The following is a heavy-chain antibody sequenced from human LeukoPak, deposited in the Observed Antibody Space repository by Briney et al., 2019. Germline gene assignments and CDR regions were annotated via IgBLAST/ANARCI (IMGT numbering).Heavy chain of an antibody. D-gene: IGHD1-26*01. J-gene: IGHJ4*02. V-gene: IGHV4-38-2*02. CDR3: AKQRGATPYYFDY. Sequence: SETLPLTCTVSGYSFNSGYYWGWIRQAPGKGLEWIGSIHHSGSTYYNPSLKSRVTISVDSSKNEFSLKLNSVTAADTAVYYCAKQRGATPYYFDYWGQGTLVTVSS. CDR1: GYSFNSGYY. CDR2: IHHSGST.